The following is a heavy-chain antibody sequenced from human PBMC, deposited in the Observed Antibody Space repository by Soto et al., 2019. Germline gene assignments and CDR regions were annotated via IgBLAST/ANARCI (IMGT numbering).Heavy chain of an antibody. CDR2: VYPSGAT. CDR3: ARGNGSKVLDH. CDR1: GDFLRSLGSS. Sequence: SETLSFTCSVSGDFLRSLGSSWDWIRQAPGRGLEWIGYVYPSGATYYNPSFRGRLTLSIDRSKNQFSLKLTSVTAADTAVYYCARGNGSKVLDHWGQGTRVTVSS. D-gene: IGHD6-13*01. J-gene: IGHJ4*02. V-gene: IGHV4-30-2*01.